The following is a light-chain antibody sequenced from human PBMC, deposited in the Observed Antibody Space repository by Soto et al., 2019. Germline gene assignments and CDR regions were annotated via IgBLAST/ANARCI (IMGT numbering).Light chain of an antibody. Sequence: SYELTQPPSVSVSPGQTASITCSGDRLGNKYVCWYQQKPGQSPVLVIYQDNKRPSGIPERFSGSNSGNTATLTISGTQAMDEADYYCQAWDTSAYSVFGIGPKVTV. V-gene: IGLV3-1*01. CDR2: QDN. J-gene: IGLJ1*01. CDR1: RLGNKY. CDR3: QAWDTSAYSV.